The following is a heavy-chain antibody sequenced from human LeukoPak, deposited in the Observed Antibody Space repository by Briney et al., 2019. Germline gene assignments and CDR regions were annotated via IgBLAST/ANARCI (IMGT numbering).Heavy chain of an antibody. D-gene: IGHD4-17*01. CDR2: IYYSGST. V-gene: IGHV4-59*04. Sequence: SETLSLTCTVSGGSVSSYYWSWIRQPPGKGLEWIGYIYYSGSTYYNPSLKSRVTISVDTSKNQFSLKLSSVTAADTAVYYCARLTVTLDYWGQGTLVTVSS. CDR3: ARLTVTLDY. CDR1: GGSVSSYY. J-gene: IGHJ4*02.